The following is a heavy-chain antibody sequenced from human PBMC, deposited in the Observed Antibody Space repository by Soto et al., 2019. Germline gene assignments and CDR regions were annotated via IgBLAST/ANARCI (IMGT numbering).Heavy chain of an antibody. D-gene: IGHD6-6*01. CDR2: VSNDGITT. Sequence: QVQLVESGGGVVQPGRSLRLSCAASGFSFTSYALHWVRQAPGKGLEWLAVVSNDGITTFYTNSVKGRFTTSRDNSENTVYLQINSLSVDDTAVYHCARSHTSSSGEALDYWGQGTLVTVSS. J-gene: IGHJ4*02. CDR3: ARSHTSSSGEALDY. V-gene: IGHV3-30-3*01. CDR1: GFSFTSYA.